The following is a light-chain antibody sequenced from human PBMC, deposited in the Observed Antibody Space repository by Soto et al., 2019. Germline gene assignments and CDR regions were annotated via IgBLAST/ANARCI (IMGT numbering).Light chain of an antibody. CDR1: QSVSSY. Sequence: EIVLTQSPATLSLSPGERATLSCRASQSVSSYLAWYQQKPGQAPRLLIYDASNRATGIPARFSGSGSGTDFTLPISSLEAEDFAVYYCQQRSNWPRTFGQGTKVEIK. CDR2: DAS. V-gene: IGKV3-11*01. CDR3: QQRSNWPRT. J-gene: IGKJ1*01.